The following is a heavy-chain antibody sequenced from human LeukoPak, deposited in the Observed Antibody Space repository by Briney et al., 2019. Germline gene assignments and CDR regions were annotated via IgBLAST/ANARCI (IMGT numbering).Heavy chain of an antibody. Sequence: GGSLRLSCAASAGFTCSDYWMNWVRPAPGKGLEWVAIISQDGRDKRYVDSVKGRFTISRDNAKSSLYPQINSLRAEDTAVYYCVGGIGWQPDYWGQGTLVTVSS. CDR2: ISQDGRDK. J-gene: IGHJ4*02. CDR3: VGGIGWQPDY. CDR1: AGFTCSDYW. D-gene: IGHD6-19*01. V-gene: IGHV3-7*03.